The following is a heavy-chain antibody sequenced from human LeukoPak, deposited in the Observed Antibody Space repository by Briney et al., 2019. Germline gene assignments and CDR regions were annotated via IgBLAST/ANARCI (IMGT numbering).Heavy chain of an antibody. D-gene: IGHD3-3*01. J-gene: IGHJ6*03. Sequence: SETLSLTCTVSGGSISSYYWSWIRQPPGKGLEWIGYIYYSGRTNYDPSLKSRVTISLDTSKNQFSLKLSSVTAADTTVYYCARQSAIFALHYYYMDVWGKGTTVTVPS. CDR3: ARQSAIFALHYYYMDV. CDR1: GGSISSYY. CDR2: IYYSGRT. V-gene: IGHV4-59*01.